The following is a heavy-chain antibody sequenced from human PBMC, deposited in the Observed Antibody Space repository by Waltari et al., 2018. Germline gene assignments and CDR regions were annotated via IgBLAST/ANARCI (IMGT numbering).Heavy chain of an antibody. CDR2: INPNSGGT. Sequence: QVQLVQSGAEVKKPGASVKVSCKVSGYTFTGYYMHWVRQAPGQGLEWMGRINPNSGGTNYAQKFQGRVTMTRDTSINTAYMELSRLRSDYTAVYYCARESGAMVEFFDWGQGTLVTVSS. CDR3: ARESGAMVEFFD. V-gene: IGHV1-2*06. CDR1: GYTFTGYY. D-gene: IGHD5-18*01. J-gene: IGHJ4*02.